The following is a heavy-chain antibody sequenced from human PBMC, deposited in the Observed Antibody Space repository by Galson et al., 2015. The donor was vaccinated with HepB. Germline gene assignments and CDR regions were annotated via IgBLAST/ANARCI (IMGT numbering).Heavy chain of an antibody. CDR2: PYYGSKGNK. D-gene: IGHD5-12*01. CDR1: GDSASSNSAA. Sequence: CAISGDSASSNSAAWNWIRQSPSRGLEWLGRPYYGSKGNKINALLGKSRISINPTTSKNHPSLRLKSVTPEDTAVYFCARAPGREESGYDTDAFDLWGQGTMVTVSS. J-gene: IGHJ3*01. V-gene: IGHV6-1*01. CDR3: ARAPGREESGYDTDAFDL.